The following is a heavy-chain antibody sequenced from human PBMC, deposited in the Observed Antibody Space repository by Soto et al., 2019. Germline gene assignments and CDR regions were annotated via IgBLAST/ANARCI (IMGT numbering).Heavy chain of an antibody. V-gene: IGHV3-23*01. D-gene: IGHD6-19*01. CDR3: AKDWTYSSGWYGFGGLDFDY. Sequence: GGSLRLSCAASGFTFSSYAMSWVRQAPGKGLEWVSAISGSGGSTYYADSVKGRFTISRDNSKNTLYLQMNSLRAEDTAVYYCAKDWTYSSGWYGFGGLDFDYWGQGTLVTVSS. J-gene: IGHJ4*02. CDR2: ISGSGGST. CDR1: GFTFSSYA.